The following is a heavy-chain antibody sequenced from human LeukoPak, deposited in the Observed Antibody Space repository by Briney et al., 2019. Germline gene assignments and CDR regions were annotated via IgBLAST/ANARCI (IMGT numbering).Heavy chain of an antibody. Sequence: ASVKVSCKASGYTFTSYGISWVRQAPGQGLEWMGWISAYNGNTNHAQKLQGRVTMTKDTSTSTAYMELRSLRSDDTAVYYCARAEELGSTSPDLYYGMDVWGQGTTVTVSS. V-gene: IGHV1-18*01. CDR2: ISAYNGNT. D-gene: IGHD2-2*01. CDR1: GYTFTSYG. CDR3: ARAEELGSTSPDLYYGMDV. J-gene: IGHJ6*02.